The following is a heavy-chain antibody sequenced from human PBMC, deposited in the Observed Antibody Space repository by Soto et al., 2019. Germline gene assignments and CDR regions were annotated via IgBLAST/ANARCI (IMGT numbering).Heavy chain of an antibody. CDR3: ARHGILGIFICCSCYGGGWFDP. Sequence: SETLSLTCAVSGGSISSGGYSWSCIRQPPGKGLEWIGYMYHSGSTYYNPSLKSRVTISIDRSKNQFSLKLSSVTAADTAVYYCARHGILGIFICCSCYGGGWFDPWGQGTLVPVSS. D-gene: IGHD2-2*01. J-gene: IGHJ5*02. CDR1: GGSISSGGYS. CDR2: MYHSGST. V-gene: IGHV4-30-2*01.